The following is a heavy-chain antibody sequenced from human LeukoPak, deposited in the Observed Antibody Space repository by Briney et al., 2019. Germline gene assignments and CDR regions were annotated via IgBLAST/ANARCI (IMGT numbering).Heavy chain of an antibody. Sequence: PSETLSLTCTVSGYSINSGYYWSWIRQPPGKRLEWIGSIYYSGSTYSNPTLKSRVTISVDTSKNQFSLKLSSVTAADTAVYYCARSSGWYTTFDYWGQGTLVTVSS. V-gene: IGHV4-38-2*02. CDR1: GYSINSGYY. D-gene: IGHD6-19*01. J-gene: IGHJ4*02. CDR2: IYYSGST. CDR3: ARSSGWYTTFDY.